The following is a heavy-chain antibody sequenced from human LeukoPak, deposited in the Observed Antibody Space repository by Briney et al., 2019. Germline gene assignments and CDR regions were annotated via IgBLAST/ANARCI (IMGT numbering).Heavy chain of an antibody. CDR1: GYSITGYY. Sequence: ASVKVSCKASGYSITGYYMHWVRQAPGQGLEWMGWINPNSGGTSYAQKFQGRVTMTRDTSIGTAYMELTSLRSDDTAVYYCARGKGDYWGQGTLVTVSS. V-gene: IGHV1-2*02. CDR2: INPNSGGT. CDR3: ARGKGDY. J-gene: IGHJ4*02.